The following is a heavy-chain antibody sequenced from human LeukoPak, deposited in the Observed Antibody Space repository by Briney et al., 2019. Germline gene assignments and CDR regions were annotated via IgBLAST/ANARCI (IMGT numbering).Heavy chain of an antibody. CDR3: ARLEDPAVGFYAFDI. CDR2: IIPIFGTA. V-gene: IGHV1-69*05. D-gene: IGHD1-26*01. J-gene: IGHJ3*02. Sequence: GPSVNVSCKASAGTSSSYAISWVRQAPGQGLEWVGGIIPIFGTASYAQKFHGRVTITTDESTSTDYMELSSLRSEDTAVYYCARLEDPAVGFYAFDIWGQGTMVTVSS. CDR1: AGTSSSYA.